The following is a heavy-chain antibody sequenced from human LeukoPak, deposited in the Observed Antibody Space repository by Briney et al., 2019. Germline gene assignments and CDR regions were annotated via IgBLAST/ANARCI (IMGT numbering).Heavy chain of an antibody. CDR1: GYTFTGYY. V-gene: IGHV1-2*02. Sequence: ASVKVACKASGYTFTGYYMHWVRQAPGQGLEWMGWINPNSGGTNYAQKFQGRVTMTRDTSISTAYMELTRLRSDDTAVYYCAVPGPYTEYFQHWGQGTLVTVSS. CDR3: AVPGPYTEYFQH. J-gene: IGHJ1*01. CDR2: INPNSGGT. D-gene: IGHD3-10*01.